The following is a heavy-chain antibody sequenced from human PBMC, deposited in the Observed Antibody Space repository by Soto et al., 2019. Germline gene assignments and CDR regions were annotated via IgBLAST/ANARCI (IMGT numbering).Heavy chain of an antibody. CDR3: ARAQVVPAAMVYYYGMDV. CDR2: INPSGGST. J-gene: IGHJ6*02. V-gene: IGHV1-46*01. CDR1: GYTFTSYY. Sequence: ASVKVSCKASGYTFTSYYMHWVRQAPGQGLEWMGIINPSGGSTSYAQKFQGRVTMTRDTSTSTVYMELSSLRSEDTAVYYCARAQVVPAAMVYYYGMDVWGQGTTVTVS. D-gene: IGHD2-2*01.